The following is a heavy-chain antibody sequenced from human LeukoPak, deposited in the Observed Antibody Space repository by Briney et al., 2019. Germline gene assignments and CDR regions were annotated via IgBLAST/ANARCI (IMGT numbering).Heavy chain of an antibody. CDR1: GGSISSSNYY. Sequence: TSETLSLTCTVSGGSISSSNYYWGWIRQPPGKGLEWIGSIYYSWYTYYNPSVESRVTISVDTSKNQFSLKLSSVTAADTAVYYCAKHYMGSYDNRGLDYWGQGSLVTVSS. CDR3: AKHYMGSYDNRGLDY. D-gene: IGHD3-10*01. CDR2: IYYSWYT. J-gene: IGHJ4*02. V-gene: IGHV4-39*01.